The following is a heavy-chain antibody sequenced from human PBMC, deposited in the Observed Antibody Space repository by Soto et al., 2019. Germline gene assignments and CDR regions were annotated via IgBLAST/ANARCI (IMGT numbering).Heavy chain of an antibody. CDR1: GGSISSSSYY. CDR3: ATPGIFGVVIGH. V-gene: IGHV4-39*01. Sequence: SETLSLTCTVSGGSISSSSYYWGWIRQPPGKGLEWIGSIYYSGSTYYNPSLKSRVTISVDTSKNQFSLKLSSVTAADAAVYYCATPGIFGVVIGHWGQGTLVTVSS. CDR2: IYYSGST. J-gene: IGHJ4*02. D-gene: IGHD3-3*01.